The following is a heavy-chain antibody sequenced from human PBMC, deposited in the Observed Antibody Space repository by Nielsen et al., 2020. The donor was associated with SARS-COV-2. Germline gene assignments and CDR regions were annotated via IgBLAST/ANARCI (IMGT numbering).Heavy chain of an antibody. J-gene: IGHJ6*02. CDR3: VRKYSSGWTNYYYYYGMDV. D-gene: IGHD6-19*01. V-gene: IGHV3-21*01. CDR2: ISSSSSYI. Sequence: WIRQPPGKGLEWVSSISSSSSYIYYADSVKGRFTISRDNAKNSLYLQMNSLRPEDMAVYYCVRKYSSGWTNYYYYYGMDVWGQGTTVTVS.